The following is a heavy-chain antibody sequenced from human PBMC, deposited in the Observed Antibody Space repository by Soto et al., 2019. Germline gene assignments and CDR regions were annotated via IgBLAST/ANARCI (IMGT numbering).Heavy chain of an antibody. J-gene: IGHJ4*02. CDR2: ITSTSSYT. V-gene: IGHV3-11*05. D-gene: IGHD1-26*01. Sequence: QVQLVESGGGLVKPGGSLRLSCAASGFTFSDYYMSWIRQAPGKGLEWVSFITSTSSYTNYADSVKGRFTISRDNAKNSLYLHMTGLRAEDTAVYFCATVGVLGATIDHAVAYWGQGTLVTVSS. CDR3: ATVGVLGATIDHAVAY. CDR1: GFTFSDYY.